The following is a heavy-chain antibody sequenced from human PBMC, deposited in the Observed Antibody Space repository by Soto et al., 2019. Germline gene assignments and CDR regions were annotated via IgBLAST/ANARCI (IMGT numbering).Heavy chain of an antibody. CDR3: ARDQTGITTAGGGRIDR. CDR1: GFTFSTHA. CDR2: VSFDGSNK. D-gene: IGHD6-13*01. V-gene: IGHV3-30-3*01. J-gene: IGHJ5*02. Sequence: ESGGGGVQPGRSLRLSCAASGFTFSTHAMHWFRQAPGKGLECVAIVSFDGSNKYYADSVKGRFTICRDNSKNTLYLQMSGLTPEDTAFYYCARDQTGITTAGGGRIDRWGQGTLVTVSS.